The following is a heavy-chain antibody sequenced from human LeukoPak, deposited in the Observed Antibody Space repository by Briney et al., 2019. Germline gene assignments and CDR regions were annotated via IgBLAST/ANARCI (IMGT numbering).Heavy chain of an antibody. CDR1: GGTFSSYA. D-gene: IGHD3-10*01. V-gene: IGHV1-69*06. CDR2: IIPIFGTA. J-gene: IGHJ4*02. CDR3: ASRSGSYSIDY. Sequence: SVKVSCKASGGTFSSYAISWVRQAPGQGLEWMGGIIPIFGTANYAQKFQGRVTITADKSTSTAYMELSSLRSEDPAVYYCASRSGSYSIDYWGPGTPVTVSS.